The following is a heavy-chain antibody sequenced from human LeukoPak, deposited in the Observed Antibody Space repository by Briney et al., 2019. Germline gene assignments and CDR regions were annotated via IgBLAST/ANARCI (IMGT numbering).Heavy chain of an antibody. Sequence: GGSLRLSRAASGFTFSRYEMNWVGQAPGKEREGVSYISSSGSTIYYADSVKGRFTISRDNAKNSLYPQMNSLRAEDTAVYYCAELGITMIGGVWGKGTTVTISS. CDR2: ISSSGSTI. CDR3: AELGITMIGGV. D-gene: IGHD3-10*02. J-gene: IGHJ6*04. CDR1: GFTFSRYE. V-gene: IGHV3-48*03.